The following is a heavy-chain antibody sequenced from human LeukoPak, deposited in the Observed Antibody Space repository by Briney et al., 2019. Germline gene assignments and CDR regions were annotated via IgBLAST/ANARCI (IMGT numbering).Heavy chain of an antibody. CDR1: GGTFSSYA. D-gene: IGHD3-3*01. J-gene: IGHJ5*02. V-gene: IGHV1-69*05. CDR2: IIPIFGTA. CDR3: ARDAQYYDFWSGYYTNWFDP. Sequence: SVKVSCKASGGTFSSYAISWVRQAPGQGLEWMGGIIPIFGTAHYAQKFHGRVTITTDEYTSTAYMELSSLRSENTAVYYCARDAQYYDFWSGYYTNWFDPWGQGTLVTVSS.